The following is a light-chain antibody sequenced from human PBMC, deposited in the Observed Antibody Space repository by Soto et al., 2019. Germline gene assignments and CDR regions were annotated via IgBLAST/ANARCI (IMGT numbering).Light chain of an antibody. V-gene: IGKV1-33*01. Sequence: DIQLTQSASSLSASVGDRVTITCQASQVITNYLNWYQQKPGKAPKLLIYDISTLEIGVPSRFSGSGSGTDFTFTITGLQPEDIATYYCQQYERFATFGQGTKVEMK. CDR3: QQYERFAT. CDR2: DIS. J-gene: IGKJ1*01. CDR1: QVITNY.